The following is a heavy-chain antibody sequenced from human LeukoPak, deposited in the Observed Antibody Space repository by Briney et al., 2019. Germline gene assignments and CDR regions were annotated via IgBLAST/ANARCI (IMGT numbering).Heavy chain of an antibody. CDR3: ARGYYGSGSYYIYYYYYMDV. D-gene: IGHD3-10*01. J-gene: IGHJ6*03. CDR1: GYTFTSYD. CDR2: MNPNSGNT. Sequence: ASVKVSCKASGYTFTSYDINWVRQATGQGLEWMEWMNPNSGNTGYAQKFQGRVTITRNTSISTAYMELSSLRSEDTAVYYCARGYYGSGSYYIYYYYYMDVWGKGTTVTVSS. V-gene: IGHV1-8*03.